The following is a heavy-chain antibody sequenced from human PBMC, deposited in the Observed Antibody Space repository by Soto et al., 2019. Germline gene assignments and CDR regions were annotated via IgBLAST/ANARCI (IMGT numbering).Heavy chain of an antibody. CDR3: TTDDPINKN. Sequence: GGSLRLSCAASGFTFSNAWISWVRQAPGKGLEWVGRIKSKTDGRTTDYAAPVKGRFTISRDDSKNTLFLQMNSLKTEDTAVYYCTTDDPINKNWGQGTLVTVSS. V-gene: IGHV3-15*01. J-gene: IGHJ4*02. CDR1: GFTFSNAW. CDR2: IKSKTDGRTT.